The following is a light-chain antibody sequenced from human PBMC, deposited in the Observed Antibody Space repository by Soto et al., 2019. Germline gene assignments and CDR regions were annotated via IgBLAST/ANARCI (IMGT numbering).Light chain of an antibody. CDR3: KHYNSYSEA. CDR1: QSISSW. J-gene: IGKJ1*01. Sequence: DIQMTQSPSTLSASVGDRVTITCRASQSISSWLAWYQQKPGKAPKLLIYKAYSLESGVPSRFSGSGSGKEVTLTISSLQPDDFATYYCKHYNSYSEAFGQGPKVDIK. V-gene: IGKV1-5*03. CDR2: KAY.